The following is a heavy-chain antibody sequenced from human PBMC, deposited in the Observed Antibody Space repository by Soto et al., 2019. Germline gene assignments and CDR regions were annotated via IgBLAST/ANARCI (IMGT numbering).Heavy chain of an antibody. CDR2: ISGSGGST. CDR1: GFTFSSYA. J-gene: IGHJ4*02. V-gene: IGHV3-23*01. Sequence: GSLRLSCAASGFTFSSYAMSWVRQAPGKGLEWVSAISGSGGSTYYADSVKGRFTISRDNSKNTLYLQMNSLRAEDTAVYYCAKATPLSITMVRGVMAPLFDYWGQGT. CDR3: AKATPLSITMVRGVMAPLFDY. D-gene: IGHD3-10*01.